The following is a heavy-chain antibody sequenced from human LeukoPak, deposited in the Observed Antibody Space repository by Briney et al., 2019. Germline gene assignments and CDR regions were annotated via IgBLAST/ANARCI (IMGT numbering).Heavy chain of an antibody. CDR3: ARGYSGRLDETNWFDP. CDR1: GGTFSSYA. Sequence: AASVKVSCKASGGTFSSYAISWVRQAPGQGLEWMGRIIPIFGIANYAQKFQGRVTITADKSTSTAYMELSSLRSEDTAVYYYARGYSGRLDETNWFDPWGQGTLVTVSS. CDR2: IIPIFGIA. J-gene: IGHJ5*02. D-gene: IGHD5-12*01. V-gene: IGHV1-69*04.